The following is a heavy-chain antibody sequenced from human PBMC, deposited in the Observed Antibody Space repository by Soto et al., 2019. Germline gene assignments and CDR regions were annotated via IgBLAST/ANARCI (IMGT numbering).Heavy chain of an antibody. V-gene: IGHV1-69*13. J-gene: IGHJ2*01. CDR2: IIPIFGTA. Sequence: ASVKVSCKASGGTFSSYAISWVRQAPGQGLEWMGGIIPIFGTANYAQKFQGRVTITADESTSTAYMELSSLRSEDTAVYYCAGEKYDSSGYYPLYWYFDLWGRGTLVTVSS. CDR1: GGTFSSYA. CDR3: AGEKYDSSGYYPLYWYFDL. D-gene: IGHD3-22*01.